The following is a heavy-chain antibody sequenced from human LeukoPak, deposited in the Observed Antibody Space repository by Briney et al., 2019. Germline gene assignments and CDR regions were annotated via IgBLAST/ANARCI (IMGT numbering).Heavy chain of an antibody. V-gene: IGHV1-3*03. CDR3: ARGDHIVGATEIYYYYMDV. CDR1: GYTFTSYA. Sequence: ASVKVSCKASGYTFTSYAMHWVRQAPGQRLEWMGWINAGNGNTKYSQEFQGRVTITRDTSAGTAYMELSSLRSEDMAVYYCARGDHIVGATEIYYYYMDVWGKGTTVTVSS. CDR2: INAGNGNT. D-gene: IGHD1-26*01. J-gene: IGHJ6*03.